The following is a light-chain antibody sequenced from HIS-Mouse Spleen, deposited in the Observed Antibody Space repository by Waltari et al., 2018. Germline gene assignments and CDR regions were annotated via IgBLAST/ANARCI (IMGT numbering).Light chain of an antibody. CDR1: QSVSSY. CDR2: DAS. V-gene: IGKV3-11*01. J-gene: IGKJ1*01. Sequence: IVFTQSPATLSLSLGARATLSCRASQSVSSYLAWYQQKPGQAPRLLIYDASNRATGIPARFSGSGSGTDFTLTINSLEPEDFAVYYCQQRSNWPPWTFGQGTKVEIK. CDR3: QQRSNWPPWT.